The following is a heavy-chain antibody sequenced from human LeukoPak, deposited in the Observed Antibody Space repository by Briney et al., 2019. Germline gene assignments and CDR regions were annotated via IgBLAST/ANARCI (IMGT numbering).Heavy chain of an antibody. CDR1: GYTFTSYG. D-gene: IGHD4-11*01. J-gene: IGHJ4*02. Sequence: ASVKVSCKASGYTFTSYGISWVRQAPGQGLKWMGWISAYNVNTNDAQKLQGRVTMTTDTSTTTAYMELRSLRSDDTAVYYCARVPVSGPGARFDYWGQGTLVTVSS. CDR3: ARVPVSGPGARFDY. V-gene: IGHV1-18*01. CDR2: ISAYNVNT.